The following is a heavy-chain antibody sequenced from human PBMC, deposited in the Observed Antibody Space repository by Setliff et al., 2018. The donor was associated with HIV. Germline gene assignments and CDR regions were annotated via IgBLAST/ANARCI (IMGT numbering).Heavy chain of an antibody. CDR1: GGSISSNNYY. V-gene: IGHV4-39*02. J-gene: IGHJ6*02. CDR3: AREQYHFVVDYYYYYGMDV. D-gene: IGHD2-15*01. Sequence: PSETLSLTCTVSGGSISSNNYYWGWIRQPPGKGLEWIGSIYYSGSTYYNPSLKSRVTISVDTSKNHFSLKLRSVTAADTAMYYCAREQYHFVVDYYYYYGMDVWGQGNTVTVSS. CDR2: IYYSGST.